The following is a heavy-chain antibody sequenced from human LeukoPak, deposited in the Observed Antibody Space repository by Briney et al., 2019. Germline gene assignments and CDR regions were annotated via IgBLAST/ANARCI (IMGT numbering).Heavy chain of an antibody. CDR3: ARYIWGSYPTFEDY. D-gene: IGHD3-16*02. CDR2: ISYSGST. J-gene: IGHJ4*02. Sequence: SETLSLTCTVSGGSISSYYWSWIRQPPGKGLEWIGYISYSGSTNYNPSLKSRVTISVDTSKNQFSLKLSSATAADTAVYYCARYIWGSYPTFEDYWGQGTLVTVSS. CDR1: GGSISSYY. V-gene: IGHV4-59*01.